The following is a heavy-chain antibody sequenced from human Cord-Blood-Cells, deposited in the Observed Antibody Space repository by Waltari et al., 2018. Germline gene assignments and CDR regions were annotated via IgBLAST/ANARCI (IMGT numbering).Heavy chain of an antibody. D-gene: IGHD6-13*01. Sequence: QVQLQESGPGLVKPSETLSLTCPVPGGPGRCCSYHGSWIRQRPGKGLEWIGYIYYRGSTNYNPSLKSRVTISVDTSKNQFSLKLSSVTAADTAVYYCASLIAAAKLFDYWGQGTLVTVSS. CDR2: IYYRGST. CDR3: ASLIAAAKLFDY. CDR1: GGPGRCCSYH. J-gene: IGHJ4*02. V-gene: IGHV4-61*01.